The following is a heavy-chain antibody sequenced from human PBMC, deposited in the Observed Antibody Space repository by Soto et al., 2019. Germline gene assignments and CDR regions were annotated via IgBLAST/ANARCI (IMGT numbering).Heavy chain of an antibody. J-gene: IGHJ6*04. CDR3: AGDLKMRDTGMLGKIPLYYYYGMDV. V-gene: IGHV3-53*01. CDR1: GFSVSIY. CDR2: LSDRGTS. D-gene: IGHD5-18*01. Sequence: PGGSLRLSCAASGFSVSIYMSWVRQAPGKGLEWVSTLSDRGTSHYADSVTGRFSVSRDNSKNTLYLQMNSLRADDTAVYYCAGDLKMRDTGMLGKIPLYYYYGMDVWGSGTTVTGSS.